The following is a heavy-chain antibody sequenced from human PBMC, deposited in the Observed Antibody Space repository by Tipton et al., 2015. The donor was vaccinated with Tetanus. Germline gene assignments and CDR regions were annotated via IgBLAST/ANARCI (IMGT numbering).Heavy chain of an antibody. J-gene: IGHJ4*02. V-gene: IGHV1-18*04. CDR1: GYTFTSYG. Sequence: QMQLVQSGAEVKKPGASVKVSCKASGYTFTSYGISWVRQAPGQGLEWMGWISAYNGNTNYAQKLQGRVTMTTDTSTSTAYMGLRSLRSDHTAVYYCARDLLPGGSYYAGDYWGQGTLVTVSS. CDR2: ISAYNGNT. D-gene: IGHD1-26*01. CDR3: ARDLLPGGSYYAGDY.